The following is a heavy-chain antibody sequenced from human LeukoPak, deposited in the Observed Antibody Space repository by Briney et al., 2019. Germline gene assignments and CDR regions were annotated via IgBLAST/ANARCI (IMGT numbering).Heavy chain of an antibody. CDR3: TTETYYDFWSGYYTQGYFDY. D-gene: IGHD3-3*01. CDR1: GFTFSSYS. CDR2: IKSKTDGGTT. Sequence: GGSLRLSCAASGFTFSSYSMNWVRQAPGKGLEWVGRIKSKTDGGTTDYAAPVKGSFTISRDDSTNTLYLQMNSLKTEDTAVYYCTTETYYDFWSGYYTQGYFDYWGQGTLVTVSS. J-gene: IGHJ4*02. V-gene: IGHV3-15*01.